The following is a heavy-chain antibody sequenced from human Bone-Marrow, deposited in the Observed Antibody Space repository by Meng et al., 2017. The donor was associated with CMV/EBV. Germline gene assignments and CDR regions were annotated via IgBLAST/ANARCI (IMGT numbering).Heavy chain of an antibody. CDR1: GFTVSSNY. CDR2: IYSGGST. CDR3: ASTTVLYSGYEGAANDI. Sequence: GESLKISCAASGFTVSSNYMSWVRQAPGKGLEWVSVIYSGGSTYYADSVKGRFTISRDNSKNTLYLQMNSLRAEDTAVYYCASTTVLYSGYEGAANDIWGQGTLVTVSS. D-gene: IGHD5-12*01. J-gene: IGHJ4*02. V-gene: IGHV3-66*02.